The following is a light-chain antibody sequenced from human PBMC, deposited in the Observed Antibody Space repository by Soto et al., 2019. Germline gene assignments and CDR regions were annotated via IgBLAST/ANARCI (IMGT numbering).Light chain of an antibody. CDR2: AAS. CDR3: QQYNNWPLYT. V-gene: IGKV3-15*01. Sequence: EIVMTQSPGTLSVSPGERATLSCRASQGVGSNLAWYQQRPGQAPRLLIYAASTRATDIPARFTGRGSGTEFTLTISSLQSEDFAVYFCQQYNNWPLYTFGQGTKVDI. J-gene: IGKJ2*01. CDR1: QGVGSN.